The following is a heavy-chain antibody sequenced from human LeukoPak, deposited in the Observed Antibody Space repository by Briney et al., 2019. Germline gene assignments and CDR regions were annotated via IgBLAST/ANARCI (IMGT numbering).Heavy chain of an antibody. CDR3: ARHIRFLDWLTAPLSLDY. CDR2: IYHSGST. Sequence: SETLSLTCAVSGYSISSGYYWGWIRQPPGKGLEWVGSIYHSGSTYYNPSLKSRVTISVDTSKNQFSLKLSSVTAADTAVYYCARHIRFLDWLTAPLSLDYWGPGTLVTVSS. CDR1: GYSISSGYY. V-gene: IGHV4-38-2*01. D-gene: IGHD3/OR15-3a*01. J-gene: IGHJ4*02.